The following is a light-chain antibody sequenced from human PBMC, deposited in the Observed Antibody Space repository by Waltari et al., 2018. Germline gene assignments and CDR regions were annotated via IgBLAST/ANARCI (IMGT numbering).Light chain of an antibody. CDR1: SSDGGGYNY. CDR2: DVS. Sequence: QSALTQPASVSGSPGQSITLSCIGTSSDGGGYNYFSWYQQHPGKAPKVMIYDVSNRPSGVSNRFSGSKSGNTASLTISGLQAEDEADYYCSSYTSGNTVIFGGGTKLTVL. V-gene: IGLV2-14*03. J-gene: IGLJ2*01. CDR3: SSYTSGNTVI.